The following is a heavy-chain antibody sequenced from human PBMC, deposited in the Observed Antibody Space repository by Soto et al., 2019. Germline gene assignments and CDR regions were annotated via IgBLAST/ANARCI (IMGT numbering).Heavy chain of an antibody. CDR2: ISYDGRNK. CDR3: AKDWKWEAFYYGMNV. J-gene: IGHJ6*02. V-gene: IGHV3-30*18. CDR1: GFKFSSYG. Sequence: PGGSLRLSCGASGFKFSSYGMHWVRQAPGKGLEWVADISYDGRNKYYADSVKGRFTISRGNSENTLFLQMNSLRGDDTAVYYCAKDWKWEAFYYGMNVWGQGTTVTVSS. D-gene: IGHD1-26*01.